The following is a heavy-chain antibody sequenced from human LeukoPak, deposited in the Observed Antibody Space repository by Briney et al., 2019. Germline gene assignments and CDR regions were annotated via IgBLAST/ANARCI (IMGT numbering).Heavy chain of an antibody. D-gene: IGHD3-22*01. V-gene: IGHV4-4*07. Sequence: SDTLSLTCTVSGGPISSYYWSWIRQPAGKGLEWIGRIYTSGSTNYNPSLKSRVTMSVDTSKNQFSLKLSSVTAADTAMYYCARGYYDSSGYLYWYFDLWGRGTLVTVSS. CDR2: IYTSGST. J-gene: IGHJ2*01. CDR3: ARGYYDSSGYLYWYFDL. CDR1: GGPISSYY.